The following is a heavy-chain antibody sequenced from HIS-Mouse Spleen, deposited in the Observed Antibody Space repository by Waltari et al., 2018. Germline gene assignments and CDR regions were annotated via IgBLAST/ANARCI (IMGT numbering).Heavy chain of an antibody. J-gene: IGHJ4*02. V-gene: IGHV3-30*18. Sequence: QVQLVESGGGVVQPGRSPRLSCAASGFTFSSYGMHWVRQAPGKGLEWVAVISYDGSNKYYAGSVKGRFTISRDNSKNTLYLQMNSLRAEDTAVYYCAKDFGYWGQGTLVTVSS. CDR1: GFTFSSYG. CDR3: AKDFGY. CDR2: ISYDGSNK. D-gene: IGHD3-10*01.